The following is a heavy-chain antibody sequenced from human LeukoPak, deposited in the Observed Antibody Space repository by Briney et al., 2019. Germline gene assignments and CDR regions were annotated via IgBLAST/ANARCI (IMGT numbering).Heavy chain of an antibody. D-gene: IGHD4-17*01. Sequence: GGSLRLSCAASGFAVSSNYMSWVRQAPGKGLEWVSIIYSASSTYYADSVKGRFTISRDNSKNTLYLQMNSLRAEDTAVYYCARVYGPYYAFDIWGQGTLVTVSS. CDR2: IYSASST. J-gene: IGHJ3*02. CDR1: GFAVSSNY. CDR3: ARVYGPYYAFDI. V-gene: IGHV3-66*02.